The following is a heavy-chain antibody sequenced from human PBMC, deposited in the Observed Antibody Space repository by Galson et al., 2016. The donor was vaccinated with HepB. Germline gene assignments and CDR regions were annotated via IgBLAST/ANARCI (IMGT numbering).Heavy chain of an antibody. Sequence: SETLSLTCTVSGGSISRSHFYWGWIRQPPGKGLEWIATVYYTGSTIYNASLKSRVTIFVDTSKNQFSLELRSVTAADTAVYYCARHSVERLALDIWGQGTLLTVS. CDR3: ARHSVERLALDI. D-gene: IGHD1-1*01. V-gene: IGHV4-39*01. CDR1: GGSISRSHFY. J-gene: IGHJ3*02. CDR2: VYYTGST.